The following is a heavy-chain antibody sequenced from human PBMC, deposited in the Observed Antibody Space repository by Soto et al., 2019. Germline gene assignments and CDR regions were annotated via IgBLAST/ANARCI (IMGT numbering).Heavy chain of an antibody. Sequence: PSETLSLTCAVYGGSFSGYYWSLIRQPPGKGLEWIGEINHSGSTNYNPSLKSRVTISVDTSKNQFSLKLSSVTAADTAVYYCARGPLTMIVVAVGRFFDYWGQGTLVTVSS. J-gene: IGHJ4*02. CDR2: INHSGST. V-gene: IGHV4-34*01. D-gene: IGHD3-22*01. CDR1: GGSFSGYY. CDR3: ARGPLTMIVVAVGRFFDY.